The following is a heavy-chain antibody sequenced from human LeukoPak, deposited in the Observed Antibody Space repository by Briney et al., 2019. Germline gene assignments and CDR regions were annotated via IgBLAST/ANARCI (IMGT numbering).Heavy chain of an antibody. J-gene: IGHJ4*02. D-gene: IGHD3-22*01. CDR1: GGSFSGYY. V-gene: IGHV4-34*01. CDR2: INHSGST. CDR3: ARFGYYDSSGYSNPGFDY. Sequence: SETLSLTCAVYGGSFSGYYWSWIRQPPGKGLEWIGEINHSGSTNYNPSLKSRVTISVDTSKNQFSLKLSSVTAADTAVYYCARFGYYDSSGYSNPGFDYWGQGTLVTVSS.